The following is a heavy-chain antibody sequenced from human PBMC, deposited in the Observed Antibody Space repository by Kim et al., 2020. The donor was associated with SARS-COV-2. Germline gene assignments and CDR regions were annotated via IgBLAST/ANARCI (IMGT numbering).Heavy chain of an antibody. CDR1: GGSFSGYY. D-gene: IGHD6-19*01. J-gene: IGHJ4*02. Sequence: SETLSLTCAVYGGSFSGYYWSWIRQPPGKGLEWIGEINHSGSTNYNPSLKSRVTISVDTSKNQFSLKLSSVTAADTAVYYCARGRTQWLVHRSFDYWGQGTLVTVSS. V-gene: IGHV4-34*01. CDR3: ARGRTQWLVHRSFDY. CDR2: INHSGST.